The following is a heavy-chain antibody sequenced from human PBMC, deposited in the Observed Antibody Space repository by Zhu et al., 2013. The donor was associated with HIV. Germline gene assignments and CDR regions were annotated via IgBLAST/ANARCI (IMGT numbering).Heavy chain of an antibody. J-gene: IGHJ3*02. CDR2: IIPIFGTA. Sequence: QVQLVQSGAEVKKPGSSVKVSCKASGGTFSSYAISWVRQAPGQGLEWMGGIIPIFGTANYAQKFQGRVTITADKSTSTAYMELSSLRSEDTAVYYCARGGDQRYYYDSSGSAFDIWGQGTMVTVSS. V-gene: IGHV1-69*06. D-gene: IGHD3-22*01. CDR3: ARGGDQRYYYDSSGSAFDI. CDR1: GGTFSSYA.